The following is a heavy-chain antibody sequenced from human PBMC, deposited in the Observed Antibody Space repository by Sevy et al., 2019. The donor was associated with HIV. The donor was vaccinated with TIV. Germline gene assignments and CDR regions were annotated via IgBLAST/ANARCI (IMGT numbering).Heavy chain of an antibody. CDR2: IRYDGSNK. D-gene: IGHD5-12*01. Sequence: GGSLRLSCAASGFTFSSYGMHWVRQAPGKGLEWVAFIRYDGSNKYDADSVKGRFTISRDNSKNTLYLQMNSLRAEDTAVYYCAKGGGYSGYEGDVAFDIWGQGTMVTVSS. J-gene: IGHJ3*02. V-gene: IGHV3-30*02. CDR1: GFTFSSYG. CDR3: AKGGGYSGYEGDVAFDI.